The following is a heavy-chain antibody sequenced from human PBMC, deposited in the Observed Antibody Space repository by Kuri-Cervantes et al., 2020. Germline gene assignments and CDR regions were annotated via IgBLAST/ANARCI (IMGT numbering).Heavy chain of an antibody. CDR3: AREFSSSGYYYLRVFDY. V-gene: IGHV4-31*03. CDR1: GGSVSSGGYY. CDR2: ICYSGST. J-gene: IGHJ4*02. D-gene: IGHD3-22*01. Sequence: LRLSCTVSGGSVSSGGYYWSWIRQHPGKGLEWIGYICYSGSTYYNPSLKSRVTISVDTSKNQFSLKLSSVTAADTAVYYCAREFSSSGYYYLRVFDYWGQGTLVTVSS.